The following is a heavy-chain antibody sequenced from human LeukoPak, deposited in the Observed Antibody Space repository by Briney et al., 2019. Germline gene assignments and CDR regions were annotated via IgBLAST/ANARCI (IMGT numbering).Heavy chain of an antibody. J-gene: IGHJ4*02. CDR1: GFTFSSYW. CDR3: AIRRGYTFGDDF. V-gene: IGHV3-74*01. D-gene: IGHD5-18*01. CDR2: IKTDGSST. Sequence: GGSLRLSCSASGFTFSSYWMQWVRQPPGKGLVWVSRIKTDGSSTSYADSVKGRFTISRDSAKNTLYLQMNTLRGEDTAVYYCAIRRGYTFGDDFWGQGTLVTVSP.